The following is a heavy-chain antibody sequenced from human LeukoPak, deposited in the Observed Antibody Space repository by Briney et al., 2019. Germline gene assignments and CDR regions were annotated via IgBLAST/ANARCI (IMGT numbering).Heavy chain of an antibody. Sequence: GGSLRLSCAASGFTFSSYWMSWVRQAPGKGLEWVANIKQDGSEKYYVDSVKGRFTISRDNAKNSLYLQMNSLRAEDTAVYYCARAHHYYDSSGIPYDALDIWGQGTMVTVSS. V-gene: IGHV3-7*01. J-gene: IGHJ3*02. CDR1: GFTFSSYW. CDR2: IKQDGSEK. CDR3: ARAHHYYDSSGIPYDALDI. D-gene: IGHD3-22*01.